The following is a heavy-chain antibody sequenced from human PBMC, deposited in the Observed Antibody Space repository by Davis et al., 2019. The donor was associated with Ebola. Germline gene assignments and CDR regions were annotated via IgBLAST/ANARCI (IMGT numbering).Heavy chain of an antibody. Sequence: SCAASGFTFSSYGMHWVRQAPGKGLEWVAVISYDGSNKYYADSVKGRFTISRDNSKNTLYLQMNSLRAEDTAVYYCAKDSGGITENYYYYYGMDVWGQGTTVTVSS. V-gene: IGHV3-30*18. J-gene: IGHJ6*02. D-gene: IGHD3-16*01. CDR3: AKDSGGITENYYYYYGMDV. CDR2: ISYDGSNK. CDR1: GFTFSSYG.